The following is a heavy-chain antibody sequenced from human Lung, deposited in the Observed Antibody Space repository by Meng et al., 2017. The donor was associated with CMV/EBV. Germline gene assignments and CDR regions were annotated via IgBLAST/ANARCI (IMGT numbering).Heavy chain of an antibody. J-gene: IGHJ6*02. CDR2: IVVGSGNT. CDR3: AAEALKEQWLVYYYGMDV. Sequence: XVKVSCXASGFTFTSSAVQWVRQARGQRLEWIGWIVVGSGNTNYAQKFQERVTITRDMSTSTAYMELSSLRSEDTAVYYCAAEALKEQWLVYYYGMDVWGQGTTVTVSS. V-gene: IGHV1-58*01. CDR1: GFTFTSSA. D-gene: IGHD6-19*01.